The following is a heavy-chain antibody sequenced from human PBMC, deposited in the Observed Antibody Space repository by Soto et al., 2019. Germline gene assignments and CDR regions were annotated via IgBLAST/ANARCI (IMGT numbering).Heavy chain of an antibody. D-gene: IGHD5-18*01. CDR3: ARPRKRRGYSYGGFDY. J-gene: IGHJ4*02. CDR2: IIPIFGTA. CDR1: GGTFSSYA. Sequence: QVQLVQSGAEVKKPGSSVKVSCKASGGTFSSYAISWVRQVPGQGLEWMGGIIPIFGTANYAQKFQGRVTITADESTSTAYMELSGLRCEDTAVYYCARPRKRRGYSYGGFDYWGQGTLVTVSS. V-gene: IGHV1-69*01.